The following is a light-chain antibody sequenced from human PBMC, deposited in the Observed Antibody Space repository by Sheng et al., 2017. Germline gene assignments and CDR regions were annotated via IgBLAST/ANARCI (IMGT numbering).Light chain of an antibody. Sequence: QSALSQPASVSGSLGQSITISCTVTSTDLFHLTLVSWYQQHPGKAPKLMIYDVINRPSGVSNRFSGSKSGNTASLTISGLQAEDEADYYCISYTSHDIGWVFGGGTKLTVL. CDR3: ISYTSHDIGWV. J-gene: IGLJ3*02. CDR2: DVI. V-gene: IGLV2-14*03. CDR1: STDLFHLTL.